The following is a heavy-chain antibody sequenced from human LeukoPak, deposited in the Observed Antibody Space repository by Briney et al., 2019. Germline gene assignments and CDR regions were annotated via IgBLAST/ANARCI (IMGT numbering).Heavy chain of an antibody. CDR2: ISSSSSTI. V-gene: IGHV3-48*04. D-gene: IGHD3-22*01. CDR3: ARGGHYYDSSGYYDWFDP. J-gene: IGHJ5*02. CDR1: GFTFSSYG. Sequence: GGSLRLSCAASGFTFSSYGMNWVRQAPGKGLEWVSYISSSSSTIYYADSVKGRFTISRDNAKNSLYLQMNSLRAEDTAVYYCARGGHYYDSSGYYDWFDPWGQGTLVTVSS.